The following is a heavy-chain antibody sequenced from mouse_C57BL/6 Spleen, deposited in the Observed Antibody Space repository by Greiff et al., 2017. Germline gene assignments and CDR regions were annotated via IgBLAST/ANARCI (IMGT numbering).Heavy chain of an antibody. Sequence: EVKLVESGGGLVQPGGSLKLSCAASGFTFSDYGMAWVRQAPRKGPEWVAFISNLAYSIYYADTVTGRFTISRENAKNTLYLEIISLRSEDTAMYYCARHAGYFDVWGTGTTVTVSS. CDR3: ARHAGYFDV. CDR1: GFTFSDYG. J-gene: IGHJ1*03. CDR2: ISNLAYSI. V-gene: IGHV5-15*01.